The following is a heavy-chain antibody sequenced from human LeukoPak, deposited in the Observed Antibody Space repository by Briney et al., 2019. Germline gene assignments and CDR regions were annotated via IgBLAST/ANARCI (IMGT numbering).Heavy chain of an antibody. J-gene: IGHJ1*01. D-gene: IGHD4-17*01. CDR1: GFTFSNSG. CDR2: ISGSGRSR. Sequence: QTGGSLRLSCATSGFTFSNSGMSWVRQAPGKGLEWVSAISGSGRSRYFADSVKGRFTISRDNSRNTLFLQMNSLRAEDAAIYYCAKDRYGDAGGGLEDWGQGTLVSVST. V-gene: IGHV3-23*01. CDR3: AKDRYGDAGGGLED.